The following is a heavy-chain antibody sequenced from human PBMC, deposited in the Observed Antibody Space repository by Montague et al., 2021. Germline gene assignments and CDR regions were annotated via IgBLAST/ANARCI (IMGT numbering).Heavy chain of an antibody. J-gene: IGHJ6*02. CDR3: AKASKKLRNYYYAMDV. Sequence: SLRLSCAAPGFSFTSYAVNWVRQAPGEGLEWVSSITDIGPGTYYADSVKGRFTISRDNSKNTLYLQMNSLRVDDTAVYYCAKASKKLRNYYYAMDVWGQGTTVTVSS. V-gene: IGHV3-23*01. CDR1: GFSFTSYA. CDR2: ITDIGPGT.